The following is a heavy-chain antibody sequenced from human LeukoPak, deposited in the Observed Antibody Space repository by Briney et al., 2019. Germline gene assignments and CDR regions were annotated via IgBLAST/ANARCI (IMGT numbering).Heavy chain of an antibody. CDR2: MNPNSGNT. CDR3: ARKYYDILTGYNWFDP. Sequence: GASVKVSCKASGYTFTSYDINWVRQATGQGLEWMGWMNPNSGNTGYAQKFQGRVTMTRNTSISTAYMELSSLRSEDTAVYYCARKYYDILTGYNWFDPWGQGTLVTVSS. J-gene: IGHJ5*02. CDR1: GYTFTSYD. V-gene: IGHV1-8*01. D-gene: IGHD3-9*01.